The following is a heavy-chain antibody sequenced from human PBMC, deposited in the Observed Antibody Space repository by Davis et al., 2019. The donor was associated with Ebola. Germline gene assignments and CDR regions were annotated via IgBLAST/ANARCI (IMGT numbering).Heavy chain of an antibody. J-gene: IGHJ6*02. CDR2: IYHSGST. CDR1: GDSISSSKW. V-gene: IGHV4-4*02. Sequence: PSETLSLTCAVSGDSISSSKWWPWVRQPPGKGLEWIGEIYHSGSTNYNPSLKSRVTILVDKSKNQFSLKLSSVTAADTAVYYCARLTGYCTSNTCYYQYAMDLWGQGTTVTVSS. CDR3: ARLTGYCTSNTCYYQYAMDL. D-gene: IGHD2-2*01.